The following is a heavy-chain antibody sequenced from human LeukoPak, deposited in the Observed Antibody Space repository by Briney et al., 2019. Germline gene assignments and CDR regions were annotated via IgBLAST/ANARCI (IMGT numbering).Heavy chain of an antibody. D-gene: IGHD1-1*01. CDR2: TRNKANSYTT. V-gene: IGHV3-72*01. CDR1: GFTFSDHY. J-gene: IGHJ6*04. CDR3: ARGGTGTGPYGLDV. Sequence: GGSLRLSCAASGFTFSDHYMDWVRQAPGKGLEWVGRTRNKANSYTTEYAASVKGRFTISRDDSKNSLYLQMNSLKTEDTAVYYCARGGTGTGPYGLDVWGKGTTVTVSS.